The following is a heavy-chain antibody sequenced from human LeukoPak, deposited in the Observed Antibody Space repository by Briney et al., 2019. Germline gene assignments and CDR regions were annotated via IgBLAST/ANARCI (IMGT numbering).Heavy chain of an antibody. CDR2: IIPIFGTA. CDR3: ARGGVYYYDSSGYYNAFDI. D-gene: IGHD3-22*01. Sequence: SVKVSCKASGGTFSSYAISWVRQAPGQGLEWMGGIIPIFGTANYAQKFQGRVMITADESTSTAYMELSSLRSEDTAVYYCARGGVYYYDSSGYYNAFDIWGQGTMVTVSS. V-gene: IGHV1-69*13. CDR1: GGTFSSYA. J-gene: IGHJ3*02.